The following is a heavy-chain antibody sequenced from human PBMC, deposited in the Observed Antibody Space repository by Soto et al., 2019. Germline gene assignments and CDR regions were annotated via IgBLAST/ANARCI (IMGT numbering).Heavy chain of an antibody. CDR2: INPNSGGT. Sequence: ASVKVSCKASGYTFTGYYMHWVRQAPGQGLEWMGWINPNSGGTNYAQKFQGWVTMTRDTSISTVYMELSRLRSDDTVVYYCARGGIVVVPAAREGDYFDYWGQGTLVTVSS. CDR3: ARGGIVVVPAAREGDYFDY. CDR1: GYTFTGYY. J-gene: IGHJ4*02. D-gene: IGHD2-2*01. V-gene: IGHV1-2*04.